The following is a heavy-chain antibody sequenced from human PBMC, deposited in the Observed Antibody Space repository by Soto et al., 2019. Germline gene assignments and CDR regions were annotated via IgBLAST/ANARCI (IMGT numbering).Heavy chain of an antibody. J-gene: IGHJ4*02. D-gene: IGHD3-22*01. Sequence: PXXTLSLAFAVYGGSFSGYYWSWIPQPPGKGLEWIGEINHSGSTNYNPSLKSRVTISVDTSKNQFSLKLSSVNAADTAVYYCARGLYYDSSGYHHWGQGTLVTVSS. CDR3: ARGLYYDSSGYHH. CDR1: GGSFSGYY. V-gene: IGHV4-34*01. CDR2: INHSGST.